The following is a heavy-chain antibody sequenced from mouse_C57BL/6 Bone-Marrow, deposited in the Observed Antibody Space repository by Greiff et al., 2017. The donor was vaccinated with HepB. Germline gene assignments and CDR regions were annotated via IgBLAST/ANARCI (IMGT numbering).Heavy chain of an antibody. CDR2: ISSGGSYT. Sequence: EVHLVESGGDLVKPRGSLKLSCAASGFTFSSYGMSWVRQTPDKRLEWVATISSGGSYTYYPDSVKGRFTISRDNAKNTLYLQMSSLKSEDTAMYYCARTFYYGIFYWYFDVWGTGTTVTVSS. CDR1: GFTFSSYG. J-gene: IGHJ1*03. V-gene: IGHV5-6*01. D-gene: IGHD1-1*01. CDR3: ARTFYYGIFYWYFDV.